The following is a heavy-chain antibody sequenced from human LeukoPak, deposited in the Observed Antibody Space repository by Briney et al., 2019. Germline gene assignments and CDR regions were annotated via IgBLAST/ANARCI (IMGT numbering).Heavy chain of an antibody. Sequence: GGSLRLSCAASGFTFSSYWMHWVRQAPGKGLVWVSRINSDGSSTSYADSVKGRFTISRDNAKNTLYLQMNSLRAEDTAVYCCARDDKPYYDFWSGPDAFDIWGQGTMVTVSS. CDR2: INSDGSST. D-gene: IGHD3-3*01. J-gene: IGHJ3*02. CDR1: GFTFSSYW. V-gene: IGHV3-74*01. CDR3: ARDDKPYYDFWSGPDAFDI.